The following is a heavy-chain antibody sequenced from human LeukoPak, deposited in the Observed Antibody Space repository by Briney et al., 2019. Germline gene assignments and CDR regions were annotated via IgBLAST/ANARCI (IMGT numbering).Heavy chain of an antibody. CDR3: ARALRYLVWLSPLDY. Sequence: SETLTLTCAVYGGSFSGYYWGWIRQPPGKGLEWIGSIYSSASTYYNPSLKSRVTISVDTSKNQFSLKLRSVTAADTAVYYCARALRYLVWLSPLDYWGQGTLVTVSS. V-gene: IGHV4-39*01. CDR2: IYSSAST. D-gene: IGHD3-9*01. J-gene: IGHJ4*02. CDR1: GGSFSGYY.